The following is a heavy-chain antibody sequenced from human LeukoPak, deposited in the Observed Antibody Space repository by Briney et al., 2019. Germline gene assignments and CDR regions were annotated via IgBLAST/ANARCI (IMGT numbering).Heavy chain of an antibody. CDR2: NYYSGST. CDR1: GGSISSSSYY. CDR3: ARTAAKVY. D-gene: IGHD2-2*01. V-gene: IGHV4-39*07. Sequence: SETLSLTCTVSGGSISSSSYYWGWIRQPPGKGLEWIGSNYYSGSTYYNPSLKSRVTISVDTSKNQFSLKLSSVTAADTAVYYCARTAAKVYWGQGTLVTVSS. J-gene: IGHJ4*02.